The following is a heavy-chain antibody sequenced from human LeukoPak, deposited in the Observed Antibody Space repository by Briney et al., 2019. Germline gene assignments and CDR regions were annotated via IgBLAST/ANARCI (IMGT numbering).Heavy chain of an antibody. J-gene: IGHJ5*02. Sequence: GASVKVSCKASGYTFTSYGISWVRQAPGQGLEWMGWISAYNGNTNYAQKLQGRVTMTTDTSTSTAYMELSRLRSDDTAVYYCAREGYDSSGYSNWFDPWGQGTLVTVSS. CDR3: AREGYDSSGYSNWFDP. CDR1: GYTFTSYG. D-gene: IGHD3-22*01. V-gene: IGHV1-18*01. CDR2: ISAYNGNT.